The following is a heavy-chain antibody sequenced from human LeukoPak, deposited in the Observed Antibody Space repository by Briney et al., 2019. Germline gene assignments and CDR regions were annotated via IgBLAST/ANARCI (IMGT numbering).Heavy chain of an antibody. Sequence: PGGSLRLSCAASGFTFDDYAMHWVRQAPGKGLEWVSLISGDGGRTYYAGSVKGRFTISRDNSKNSLYLQMNSLTTEDTALYYCAKDLPYGSGSYYRLFDYWDQGTQITVSS. CDR1: GFTFDDYA. D-gene: IGHD3-10*01. V-gene: IGHV3-43*02. CDR3: AKDLPYGSGSYYRLFDY. J-gene: IGHJ4*02. CDR2: ISGDGGRT.